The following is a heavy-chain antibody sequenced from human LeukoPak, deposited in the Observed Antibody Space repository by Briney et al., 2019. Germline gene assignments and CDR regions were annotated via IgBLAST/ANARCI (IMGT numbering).Heavy chain of an antibody. CDR2: INSDGSLM. Sequence: PGGSLRLSCAASGFTFSSYSMNWVRQAPGKGLEWVSSINSDGSLMYYAESVKGRFTISRDNARTSLYLQMSSLRVEDTAVYYCIRDLFDDYSLDYWGQGALVTVSS. CDR3: IRDLFDDYSLDY. CDR1: GFTFSSYS. V-gene: IGHV3-21*01. J-gene: IGHJ4*02. D-gene: IGHD3-16*01.